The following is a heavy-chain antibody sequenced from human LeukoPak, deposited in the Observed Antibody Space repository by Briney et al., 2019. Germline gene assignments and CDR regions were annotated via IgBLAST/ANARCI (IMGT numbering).Heavy chain of an antibody. D-gene: IGHD2-21*01. CDR1: GGSISSSSYY. CDR2: IYYSGST. CDR3: ARGHQFVVYNWFDP. V-gene: IGHV4-39*07. J-gene: IGHJ5*02. Sequence: PETLSLTCTVSGGSISSSSYYWGWIRQPPGKGLEWIGSIYYSGSTYYNPSLKSRVTISVDTSKNQFSLKLSSVTAADTAVYYCARGHQFVVYNWFDPWGQGTLVTVSS.